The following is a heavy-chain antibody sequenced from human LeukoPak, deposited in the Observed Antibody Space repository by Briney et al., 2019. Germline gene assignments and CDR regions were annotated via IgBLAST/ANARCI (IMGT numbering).Heavy chain of an antibody. CDR2: FGSGGGT. CDR3: AKVVAPSTTRNLDY. CDR1: GFSFSTYA. D-gene: IGHD2-2*01. Sequence: GGSLRLSCAASGFSFSTYAMTWVRQAPGKGLEWASTFGSGGGTYYADSVRGRFTISKDNSKNTLYLQLNSLSAEDTALYYCAKVVAPSTTRNLDYWGQGTLVIVSS. J-gene: IGHJ4*02. V-gene: IGHV3-23*01.